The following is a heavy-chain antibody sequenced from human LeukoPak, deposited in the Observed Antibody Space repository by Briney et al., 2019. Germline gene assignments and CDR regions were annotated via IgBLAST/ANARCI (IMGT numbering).Heavy chain of an antibody. D-gene: IGHD6-13*01. Sequence: GGSLRLSCAASGFTFSNYEMNWVRQAPGKGLDWVSYIGSRGATIYYADSVKGRFTISRDNAKNTLYLQMNSLRAEDTAVYYCAKAHELYSSSWIDYWGQGTLVTVSS. CDR1: GFTFSNYE. CDR2: IGSRGATI. CDR3: AKAHELYSSSWIDY. V-gene: IGHV3-48*03. J-gene: IGHJ4*02.